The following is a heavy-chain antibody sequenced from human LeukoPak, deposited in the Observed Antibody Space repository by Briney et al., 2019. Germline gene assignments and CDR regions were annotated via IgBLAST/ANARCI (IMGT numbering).Heavy chain of an antibody. J-gene: IGHJ3*02. V-gene: IGHV4-4*07. CDR1: DGSINTYY. CDR2: IYTSGST. D-gene: IGHD1-7*01. Sequence: SETLSLTCTVSDGSINTYYWSWIRQPAGKGLEWVGRIYTSGSTHYNPSLKSRVTMSVDTSKNQFSLNLSSVTAADTAVYYCARLMTGTTTAFDIWGQGTMVTVSS. CDR3: ARLMTGTTTAFDI.